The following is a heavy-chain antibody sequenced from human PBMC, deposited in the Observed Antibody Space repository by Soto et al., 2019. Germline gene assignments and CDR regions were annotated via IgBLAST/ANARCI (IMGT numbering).Heavy chain of an antibody. D-gene: IGHD2-2*01. CDR3: VRERKYQLLSWYWFDP. CDR1: VDSVSSNSAA. V-gene: IGHV6-1*01. CDR2: TYYRSRWYN. Sequence: SQTLSLTCAISVDSVSSNSAAWNWIRQSPSRGLEWLGRTYYRSRWYNDYAVSVRSRITINPDTSKNRLSLQLNSVTPEDTAVYYCVRERKYQLLSWYWFDPWGQGTLVTVSS. J-gene: IGHJ5*02.